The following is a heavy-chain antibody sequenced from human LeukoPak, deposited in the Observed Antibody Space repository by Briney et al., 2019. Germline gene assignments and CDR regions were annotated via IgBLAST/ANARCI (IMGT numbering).Heavy chain of an antibody. CDR1: GFTFISYW. J-gene: IGHJ6*03. V-gene: IGHV3-7*01. CDR3: ARGRRSLLEYNYYYYYYYMDV. D-gene: IGHD5-24*01. CDR2: IKQDGSEK. Sequence: GGSLRLSCAASGFTFISYWMSWVRQAPGKGLEWVANIKQDGSEKYYVDSVKGRFTISRDNAKNSLYLQMNSLRAEDTAVYYCARGRRSLLEYNYYYYYYYMDVWGKGTTVTVSS.